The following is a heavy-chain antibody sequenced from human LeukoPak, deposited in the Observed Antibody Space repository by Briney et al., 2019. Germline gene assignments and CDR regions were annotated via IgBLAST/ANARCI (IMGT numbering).Heavy chain of an antibody. CDR2: INHSGST. V-gene: IGHV4-34*01. CDR3: ASRSGSYYNDY. J-gene: IGHJ4*02. D-gene: IGHD3-10*01. CDR1: GGSFSGYY. Sequence: SETLSLTCAVYGGSFSGYYWSWIRRPPGKGLEWIGEINHSGSTNYNPSLKSRVTISVDTSKNQFSLKLSSVTAADTAVYYCASRSGSYYNDYWGQGTLVTVSS.